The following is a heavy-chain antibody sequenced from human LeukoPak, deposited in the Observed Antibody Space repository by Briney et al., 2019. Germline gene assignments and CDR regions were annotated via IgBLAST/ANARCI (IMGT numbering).Heavy chain of an antibody. J-gene: IGHJ4*02. Sequence: PGGSLRLSCATSGFTFSVYSMHWVRQAPGKGLEWVALIWYDGTDKFYANSVKGRFTISRDNSKNMLYLQMNSLRAEDTAVYYCARDPLEAGSHPDRFDYWGQGTLVTVSS. CDR3: ARDPLEAGSHPDRFDY. CDR1: GFTFSVYS. D-gene: IGHD3-10*01. V-gene: IGHV3-33*01. CDR2: IWYDGTDK.